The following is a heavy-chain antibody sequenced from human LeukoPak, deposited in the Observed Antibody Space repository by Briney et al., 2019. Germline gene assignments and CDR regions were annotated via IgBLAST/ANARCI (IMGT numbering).Heavy chain of an antibody. D-gene: IGHD1-26*01. J-gene: IGHJ4*02. CDR1: GGTFSSYA. V-gene: IGHV1-69*04. CDR3: ARATVGATAFDY. Sequence: SVKVSCKASGGTFSSYAISWVRQAPGQGLEWMGRIIPIFGIANYAQKFQGRVTITADKSTSTAYMELSSLRSEDTAVYYCARATVGATAFDYWGQGTLVTVTS. CDR2: IIPIFGIA.